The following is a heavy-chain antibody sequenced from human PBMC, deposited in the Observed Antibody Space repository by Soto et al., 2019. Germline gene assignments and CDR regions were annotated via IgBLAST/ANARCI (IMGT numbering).Heavy chain of an antibody. CDR1: GFTFSSYA. D-gene: IGHD6-19*01. V-gene: IGHV3-23*01. CDR2: ISGSGGST. CDR3: AKSLGQWLPEAPLDY. Sequence: LSCAASGFTFSSYAMSWVRQAPGKGLEWVSAISGSGGSTYYADSVKGRFTISRDNSKNTLYLQMNSLRAEDTAVYYCAKSLGQWLPEAPLDYWGQGTLVTVSS. J-gene: IGHJ4*02.